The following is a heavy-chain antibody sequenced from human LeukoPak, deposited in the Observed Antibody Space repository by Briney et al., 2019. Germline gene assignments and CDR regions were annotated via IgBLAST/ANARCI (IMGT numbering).Heavy chain of an antibody. CDR2: ISAYNGNT. Sequence: GASVKVSCKASGYTFTSYGISWVRQAPGQGLEWMGWISAYNGNTNYAQKLQGRVTMTTDTSTSTAYMELRSLRSDDTAVYYCATSTMVRGVEAFDYWGQGTLVTVSS. D-gene: IGHD3-10*01. CDR3: ATSTMVRGVEAFDY. CDR1: GYTFTSYG. J-gene: IGHJ4*02. V-gene: IGHV1-18*01.